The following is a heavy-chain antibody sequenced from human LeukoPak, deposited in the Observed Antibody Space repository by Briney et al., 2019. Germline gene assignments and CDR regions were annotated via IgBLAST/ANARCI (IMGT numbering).Heavy chain of an antibody. J-gene: IGHJ6*02. D-gene: IGHD3-3*01. Sequence: ASVTVSCKASGYTFTSYGISWVRQAPGQGLEWMGWINPNSGGTNYAQKFQGRVTMTRDTSISTAYMELSRLRSDDTAVYYCARDLIFGVVNGMDVWGQGTTVTVSS. V-gene: IGHV1-2*02. CDR3: ARDLIFGVVNGMDV. CDR2: INPNSGGT. CDR1: GYTFTSYG.